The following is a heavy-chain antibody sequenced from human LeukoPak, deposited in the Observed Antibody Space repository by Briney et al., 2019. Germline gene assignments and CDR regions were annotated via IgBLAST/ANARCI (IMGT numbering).Heavy chain of an antibody. V-gene: IGHV3-23*01. CDR2: ISSSSTDT. D-gene: IGHD3-10*01. CDR1: GFSFSTYA. CDR3: ASGTYRLGDY. Sequence: GGSLRLSCAASGFSFSTYAMSWVRQAPGKGLEWISGISSSSTDTHYAESVKGRFRVSRDNSKTTLCLQMNSLRAEDTAVYYCASGTYRLGDYWGQGVLVAVSS. J-gene: IGHJ4*02.